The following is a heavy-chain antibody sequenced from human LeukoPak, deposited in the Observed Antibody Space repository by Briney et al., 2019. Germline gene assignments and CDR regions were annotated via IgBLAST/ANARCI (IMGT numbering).Heavy chain of an antibody. Sequence: SQTLSLTCAVSGGSISSGGYSWSWIRQPPGKGLEWIGYIYHRGSTYYNPSLKSRVTISVDRSKNQFSLKLSSVTAADTAVYYCARMALTKSDAFDIWGQGTMVTVST. CDR2: IYHRGST. J-gene: IGHJ3*02. D-gene: IGHD5-24*01. V-gene: IGHV4-30-2*01. CDR1: GGSISSGGYS. CDR3: ARMALTKSDAFDI.